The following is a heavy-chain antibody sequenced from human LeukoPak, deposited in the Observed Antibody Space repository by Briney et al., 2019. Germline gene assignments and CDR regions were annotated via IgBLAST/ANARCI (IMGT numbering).Heavy chain of an antibody. D-gene: IGHD6-13*01. CDR3: ARSAAGTLDY. CDR2: TYYKSKWNN. V-gene: IGHV6-1*01. Sequence: SQTLSLTCAISGDSVSSKSATWNWIRQSPSRGLEWLGRTYYKSKWNNDYAIPVKSRITITPDTPKNQFSLHLNSVTPEDTALYFCARSAAGTLDYWGQGTLVTVSS. J-gene: IGHJ4*02. CDR1: GDSVSSKSAT.